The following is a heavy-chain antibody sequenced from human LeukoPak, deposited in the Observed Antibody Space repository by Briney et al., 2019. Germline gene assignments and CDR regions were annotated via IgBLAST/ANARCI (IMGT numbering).Heavy chain of an antibody. CDR3: AKGTAMVGY. J-gene: IGHJ4*02. CDR2: ISGSGGTT. D-gene: IGHD5-18*01. Sequence: PGGSLRLSCAASGFPFSNYGMSWIRQAPGKGLEWISSISGSGGTTYYADSVQGRFTFSRDNSKNTLYLQMNSLRAEDTALYYCAKGTAMVGYWGQGTLVIVSS. CDR1: GFPFSNYG. V-gene: IGHV3-23*01.